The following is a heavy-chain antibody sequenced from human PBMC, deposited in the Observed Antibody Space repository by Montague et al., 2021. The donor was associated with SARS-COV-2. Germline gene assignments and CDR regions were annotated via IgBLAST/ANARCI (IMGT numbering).Heavy chain of an antibody. V-gene: IGHV4-61*03. D-gene: IGHD3-10*01. Sequence: SGSTNYNPSLESRVTISADTSKNHFSLKLRSVTAADTAVYYCAREISGPDYFDYWGQGTLVTVS. CDR3: AREISGPDYFDY. J-gene: IGHJ4*02. CDR2: SGST.